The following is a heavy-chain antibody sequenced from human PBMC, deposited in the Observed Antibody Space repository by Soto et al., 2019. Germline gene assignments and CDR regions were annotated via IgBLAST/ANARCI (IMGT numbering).Heavy chain of an antibody. Sequence: PSETLSLTCAVYGGSFSGYYWSWIRQPPGKGLEWIGEINHSGSTNYNPSLKSRVTISVDTSKNQFSLKLSSVTAADTAVYYCAGPLIAVSGGRGPWGQGTLVTVSP. D-gene: IGHD6-19*01. J-gene: IGHJ5*02. CDR3: AGPLIAVSGGRGP. CDR1: GGSFSGYY. V-gene: IGHV4-34*01. CDR2: INHSGST.